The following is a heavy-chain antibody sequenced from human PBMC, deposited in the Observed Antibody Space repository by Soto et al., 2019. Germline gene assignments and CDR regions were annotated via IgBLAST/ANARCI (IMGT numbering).Heavy chain of an antibody. Sequence: SETLSLTCAVYGGSFSGYYWSWIRQPPGKGLEWIGEINHSGSTNYNPSLKSRVTISVDTSKNQFSLKLSSVTAADTAVYYCARTPFYYFGLGTHLYYFDFWDQGALVTVSS. CDR3: ARTPFYYFGLGTHLYYFDF. CDR2: INHSGST. V-gene: IGHV4-34*01. D-gene: IGHD3-10*01. J-gene: IGHJ4*02. CDR1: GGSFSGYY.